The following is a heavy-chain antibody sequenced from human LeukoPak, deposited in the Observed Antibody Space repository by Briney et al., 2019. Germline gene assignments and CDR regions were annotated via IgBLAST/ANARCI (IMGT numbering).Heavy chain of an antibody. J-gene: IGHJ4*02. CDR1: GGSISSSSYY. CDR2: IYYSGST. Sequence: SETLSLTCTVSGGSISSSSYYWGWIRQPPGKGLEWIGSIYYSGSTYYNPSLKSRVTISVDTSKNQFSLKLSSVTAADTAVYYCARYMTTVVLIDYWGQGTLVTVS. D-gene: IGHD4-23*01. CDR3: ARYMTTVVLIDY. V-gene: IGHV4-39*01.